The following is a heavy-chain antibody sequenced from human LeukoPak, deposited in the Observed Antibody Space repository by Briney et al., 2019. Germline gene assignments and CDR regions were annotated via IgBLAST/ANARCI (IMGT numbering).Heavy chain of an antibody. CDR1: GFTFSSYA. J-gene: IGHJ6*02. CDR2: ISGSGSTI. Sequence: GGSLRLSCAASGFTFSSYAMSWVRQAPGKGLEWVSAISGSGSTIYYADSVKGRFTISRDNAKNSLYLQMNSLRAEDTAVYYCARDRGKPYGMDVWGQGTTVTVSS. V-gene: IGHV3-23*01. CDR3: ARDRGKPYGMDV.